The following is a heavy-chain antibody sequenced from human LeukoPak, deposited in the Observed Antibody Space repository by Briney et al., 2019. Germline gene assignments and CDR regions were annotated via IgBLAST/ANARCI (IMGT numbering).Heavy chain of an antibody. J-gene: IGHJ4*02. V-gene: IGHV1-46*01. Sequence: PGGSLRLSCAASGYTFTSYYMHWVRQAPGQGLEWMGIINPSGGSTSYAQKFQGRVTMTRDTSTSTVYMELSSLRSEDTAVYYCARGRGGSGSDFDYWGQGTLVTVSS. CDR3: ARGRGGSGSDFDY. D-gene: IGHD3-10*01. CDR2: INPSGGST. CDR1: GYTFTSYY.